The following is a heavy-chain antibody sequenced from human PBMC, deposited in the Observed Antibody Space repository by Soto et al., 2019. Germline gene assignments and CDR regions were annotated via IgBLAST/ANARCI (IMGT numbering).Heavy chain of an antibody. D-gene: IGHD5-18*01. J-gene: IGHJ4*02. CDR3: ASLRQLWLWG. Sequence: PSETLSLTCAFYCGSFIGYYWSWIRQPPGKGLEWIGEINHSGSTNYNPSLKSRVTISVDTSKNQFSLKLSSVTAADTAVYYCASLRQLWLWGWGQGTLVTVSS. CDR2: INHSGST. V-gene: IGHV4-34*01. CDR1: CGSFIGYY.